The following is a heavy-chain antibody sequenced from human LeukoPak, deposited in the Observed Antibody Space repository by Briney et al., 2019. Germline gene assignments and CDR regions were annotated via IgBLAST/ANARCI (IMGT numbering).Heavy chain of an antibody. J-gene: IGHJ6*02. CDR3: ARHTCSSGRCYNYYHYGIAV. D-gene: IGHD2-15*01. V-gene: IGHV4-39*01. Sequence: PSETLSLTCTVSGCSLTRIIHLWVWIRQPPGKGLECVGNTYYMTGTNYNPSLKSQVTISLDTAQNQFFLKLSSVTAADTAVHYCARHTCSSGRCYNYYHYGIAVRGQAATVTVSS. CDR1: GCSLTRIIHL. CDR2: TYYMTGT.